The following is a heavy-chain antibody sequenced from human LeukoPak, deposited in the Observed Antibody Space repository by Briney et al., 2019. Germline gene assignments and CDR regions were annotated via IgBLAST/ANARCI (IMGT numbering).Heavy chain of an antibody. V-gene: IGHV4-34*01. CDR3: VRSGPQRTAWFDP. CDR1: GGSFSGYY. Sequence: SETLSLTCAVYGGSFSGYYWSWIRQPPGKGLEWIGEINHSGSTNYNPSLKSRVTISVDTSKNQFSLKLSSVTAADTAVYYCVRSGPQRTAWFDPWGQGTLVTVSS. D-gene: IGHD6-25*01. J-gene: IGHJ5*02. CDR2: INHSGST.